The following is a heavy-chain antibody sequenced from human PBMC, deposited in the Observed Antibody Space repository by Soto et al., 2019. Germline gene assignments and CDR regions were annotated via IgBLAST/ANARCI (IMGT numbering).Heavy chain of an antibody. J-gene: IGHJ4*02. CDR2: IIPIFGTA. CDR3: ARGQRITMIVVDSYYFDY. Sequence: ASVKVSCKASGGTFSSYAISWVRQAPGQGLEWMGGIIPIFGTANYAQKFQGRVTITADESTSTAYMELSSLRSEDTAVYYCARGQRITMIVVDSYYFDYWGQGTLVTVS. CDR1: GGTFSSYA. D-gene: IGHD3-22*01. V-gene: IGHV1-69*13.